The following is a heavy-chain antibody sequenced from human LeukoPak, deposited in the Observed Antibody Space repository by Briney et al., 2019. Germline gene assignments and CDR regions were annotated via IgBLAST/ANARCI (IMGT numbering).Heavy chain of an antibody. D-gene: IGHD2-2*01. Sequence: SVKVSCKASGGTFSSYAISWVRQAPGQGLEWMGGIIPIFGTANYAQKLQGRVTMTTDTSTSTAYMELRSLRSDDTAVYYCARDHCSSTSCPLNWFDPWGQGTLVTVSS. CDR1: GGTFSSYA. V-gene: IGHV1-69*05. CDR2: IIPIFGTA. CDR3: ARDHCSSTSCPLNWFDP. J-gene: IGHJ5*02.